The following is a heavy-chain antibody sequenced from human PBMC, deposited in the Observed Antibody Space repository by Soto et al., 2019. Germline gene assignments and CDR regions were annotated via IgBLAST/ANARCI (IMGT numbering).Heavy chain of an antibody. CDR2: ISYDGGNI. CDR1: GFTLTNYA. V-gene: IGHV3-30*04. D-gene: IGHD3-3*01. Sequence: GGSLSLSCTASGFTLTNYAMHWVRQAPGKGRGWVAVISYDGGNIFYADSGQGRFTITRDATKNTEYLQMNSLRAEDTAVSYCARDWGGVAYYYFDNWGQGTPV. J-gene: IGHJ4*02. CDR3: ARDWGGVAYYYFDN.